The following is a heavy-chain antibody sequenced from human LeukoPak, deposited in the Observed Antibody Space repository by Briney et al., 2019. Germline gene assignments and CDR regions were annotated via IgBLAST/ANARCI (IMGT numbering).Heavy chain of an antibody. CDR3: ARDAPSRRFDP. J-gene: IGHJ5*02. CDR2: IYSGGST. Sequence: GGSLRLSCAASGFTVSSNYTSWVRQAPGKGLEWVSVIYSGGSTYYADSVKGRFTISRDNSKNTLYLQMNSLRAEDTAVYYCARDAPSRRFDPWGQGTLVTVSS. V-gene: IGHV3-53*01. CDR1: GFTVSSNY.